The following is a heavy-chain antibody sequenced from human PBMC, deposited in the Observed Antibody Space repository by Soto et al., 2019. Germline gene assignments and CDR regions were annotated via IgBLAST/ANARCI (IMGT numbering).Heavy chain of an antibody. CDR3: AREGGNQPQPNY. CDR2: IIPILGIA. V-gene: IGHV1-69*04. J-gene: IGHJ4*02. D-gene: IGHD2-2*01. CDR1: GGTFSSYT. Sequence: ASVKVSCKASGGTFSSYTISWVRQAPGQGLEWMGRIIPILGIANYAQKFQGRVTITADKSTSTAYMELSSLRSEDTAVYYCAREGGNQPQPNYWGQGTLVTVSS.